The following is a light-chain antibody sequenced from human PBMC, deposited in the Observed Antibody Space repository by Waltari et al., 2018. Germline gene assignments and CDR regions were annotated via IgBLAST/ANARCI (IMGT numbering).Light chain of an antibody. J-gene: IGLJ2*01. V-gene: IGLV1-44*01. CDR2: SNT. CDR3: AAWDASLNGPV. CDR1: SSNIGSNT. Sequence: QSVLTQPPSASGTPGQRVTLSCSGSSSNIGSNTVNWYQQLPGTAPKLLLYSNTQRPSGAPARVAGSESGTSASLAISGLQSEDEADYYCAAWDASLNGPVFAGGTKLTVL.